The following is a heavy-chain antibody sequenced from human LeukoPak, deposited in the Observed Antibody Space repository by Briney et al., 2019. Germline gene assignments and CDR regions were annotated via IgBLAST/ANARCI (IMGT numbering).Heavy chain of an antibody. CDR2: IKYDVSAK. CDR3: TRDHSSSSGLDF. Sequence: GGSLRLSCAASGFTFSSYWMSWIRQAPGKGLEWVANIKYDVSAKYYVDSVKGRFTISRDNAKNSLYLQMNNLRAEDTAVYYCTRDHSSSSGLDFWGQGTLVTVSS. D-gene: IGHD3-22*01. J-gene: IGHJ4*02. CDR1: GFTFSSYW. V-gene: IGHV3-7*01.